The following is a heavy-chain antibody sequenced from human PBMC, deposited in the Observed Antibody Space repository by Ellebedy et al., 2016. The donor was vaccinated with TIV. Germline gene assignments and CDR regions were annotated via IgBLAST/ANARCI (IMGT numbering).Heavy chain of an antibody. D-gene: IGHD3-16*01. CDR3: ARDLFGGVTADY. CDR2: INPSGGST. V-gene: IGHV1-46*01. J-gene: IGHJ4*02. CDR1: GYTFSSYF. Sequence: ASVKVSXXASGYTFSSYFMHWVRQAPGQGLEWMGIINPSGGSTSYAQKFQGRVTLTRDTSTSTVYMELSNLRSEDTAVYYCARDLFGGVTADYWGQGTLVTFSS.